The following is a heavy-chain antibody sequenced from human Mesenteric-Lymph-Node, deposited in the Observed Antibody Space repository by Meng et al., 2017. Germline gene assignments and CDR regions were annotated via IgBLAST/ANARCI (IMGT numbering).Heavy chain of an antibody. CDR1: GFTFDDYA. Sequence: LSLTCAASGFTFDDYAMHWVRQAPGKGLEWVSTISGSASETHYADSVQGRFSVSRDNSENTVYLQVNSLRVEDTAVYYCIKADDFWSGGFDYWGRGTLVTVSS. D-gene: IGHD3-3*01. CDR3: IKADDFWSGGFDY. J-gene: IGHJ4*02. V-gene: IGHV3-23*01. CDR2: ISGSASET.